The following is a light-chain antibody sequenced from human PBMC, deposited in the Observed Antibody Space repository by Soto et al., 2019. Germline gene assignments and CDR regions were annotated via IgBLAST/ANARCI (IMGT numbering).Light chain of an antibody. J-gene: IGKJ1*01. CDR3: LQHNTYPWT. CDR2: SAS. CDR1: QDIRND. V-gene: IGKV1-17*01. Sequence: DIQMTQSPSSLSASVGDRVTITCRTSQDIRNDLVWYQQKPGKAPKRLIYSASSLQRGVPSRFSGSGSGTEFTLTISSLQPEDFATYYCLQHNTYPWTFGQGTKVDIK.